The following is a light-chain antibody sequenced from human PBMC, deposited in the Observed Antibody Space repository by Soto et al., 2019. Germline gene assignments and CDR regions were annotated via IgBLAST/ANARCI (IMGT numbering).Light chain of an antibody. V-gene: IGKV3-20*01. CDR2: ETS. CDR3: QQYGSSPGT. Sequence: EIVLTQSPGTLSLSPGERATLSCRASQSVRDSHLAWYQQKPGQAPSLLIYETSSRATGIPDRFRGSGSGTEFALTITRVEPEDVAMYFCQQYGSSPGTFCQGTKVEI. J-gene: IGKJ1*01. CDR1: QSVRDSH.